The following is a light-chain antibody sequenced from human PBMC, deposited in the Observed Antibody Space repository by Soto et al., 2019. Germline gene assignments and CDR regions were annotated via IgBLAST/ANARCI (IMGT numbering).Light chain of an antibody. CDR1: ISNIGSNY. Sequence: QSVLTQPPSASGTPGQRVTISCSGSISNIGSNYVYWYQQLPGTAPKLLIYRNDQRTSGVPDRIYGSKSGTSASLAISGLRSEDEADYHCAAWDDSLSGVVFGGGTKLTVL. J-gene: IGLJ2*01. CDR2: RND. CDR3: AAWDDSLSGVV. V-gene: IGLV1-47*01.